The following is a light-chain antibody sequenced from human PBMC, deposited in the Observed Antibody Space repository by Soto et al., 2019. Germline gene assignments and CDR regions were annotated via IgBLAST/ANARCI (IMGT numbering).Light chain of an antibody. Sequence: IVLTQSPGNRSLSAGERATLSCRASQAVGSTYLAWYQQKHGQAPRLIMSGASARATGIPDRFSGSVSGTDGTLTISRLEDEDVSVYYCMQGCHSTTTFGQGTQVEIK. CDR1: QAVGSTY. CDR3: MQGCHSTTT. CDR2: GAS. J-gene: IGKJ1*01. V-gene: IGKV3-20*01.